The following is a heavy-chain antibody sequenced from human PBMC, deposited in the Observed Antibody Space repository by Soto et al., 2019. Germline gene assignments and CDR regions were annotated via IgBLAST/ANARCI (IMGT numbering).Heavy chain of an antibody. CDR3: ARGGLGYCSGGSCYRTYYFDY. D-gene: IGHD2-15*01. Sequence: SETLSLTCTVSGGSISSYYLSWIRQPAGKGLEWIGRIYTSGSTNYNPSLKSRVTMSVDTSKNQFSLKLSSVTAADTAVYYCARGGLGYCSGGSCYRTYYFDYWGQGTLVTVSS. V-gene: IGHV4-4*07. J-gene: IGHJ4*02. CDR2: IYTSGST. CDR1: GGSISSYY.